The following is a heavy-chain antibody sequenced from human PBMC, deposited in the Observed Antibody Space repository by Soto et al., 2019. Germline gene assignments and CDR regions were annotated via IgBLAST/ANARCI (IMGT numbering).Heavy chain of an antibody. CDR1: GGSISSAGYN. CDR2: IYYSGST. CDR3: ARGGALAGVQVGMDV. J-gene: IGHJ6*02. D-gene: IGHD1-26*01. V-gene: IGHV4-31*03. Sequence: SETLSLTCTVSGGSISSAGYNWSWIRQHPGKGLEWIGYIYYSGSTYYNPSLKSRVTISVDTSKNQFSLKLSSVTAADTAVYYCARGGALAGVQVGMDVWAQRTTVTVSS.